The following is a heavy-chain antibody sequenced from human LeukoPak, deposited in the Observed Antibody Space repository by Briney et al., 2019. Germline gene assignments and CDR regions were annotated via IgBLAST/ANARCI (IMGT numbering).Heavy chain of an antibody. CDR2: ISGSGGST. Sequence: GGSLRLSCAASGFTISSYAMSWVRQAPGKGQERVSAISGSGGSTYYADSVKGRFTISRDNSKNTLYLQMNSLRAEDTAVYYCAKDLGRLLQSPSDYWGQGTLVTVSS. V-gene: IGHV3-23*01. CDR3: AKDLGRLLQSPSDY. CDR1: GFTISSYA. J-gene: IGHJ4*02. D-gene: IGHD5-24*01.